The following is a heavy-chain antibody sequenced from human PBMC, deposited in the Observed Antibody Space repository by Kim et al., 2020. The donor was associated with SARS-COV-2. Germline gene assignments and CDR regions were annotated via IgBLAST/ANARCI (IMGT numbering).Heavy chain of an antibody. J-gene: IGHJ4*02. V-gene: IGHV4-34*01. Sequence: SETLSLTCAVYGGSFSGYYWSWIRQPPGKGLEWIGEINHSGSTNYNPSLKSRVTISVDTSKNQFSLKLSSVTAADTAVYYCAREDGGEGSSWFNDYWGQG. CDR2: INHSGST. CDR1: GGSFSGYY. D-gene: IGHD6-13*01. CDR3: AREDGGEGSSWFNDY.